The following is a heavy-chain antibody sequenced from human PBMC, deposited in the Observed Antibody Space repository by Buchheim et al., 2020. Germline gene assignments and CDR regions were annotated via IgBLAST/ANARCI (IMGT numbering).Heavy chain of an antibody. V-gene: IGHV3-11*06. CDR3: ARIWELRYLDWLSNYYFDY. CDR2: ISSSSSYT. Sequence: QVQLVESGGGLVKPGGSLRLSYAASGFTFSDYYMSWIRQAPGKGLEWVSYISSSSSYTNYADSVKGRFTISRDNAKNSLYLQMNSLRAEDTAVYYCARIWELRYLDWLSNYYFDYWGQGTL. D-gene: IGHD3-9*01. CDR1: GFTFSDYY. J-gene: IGHJ4*02.